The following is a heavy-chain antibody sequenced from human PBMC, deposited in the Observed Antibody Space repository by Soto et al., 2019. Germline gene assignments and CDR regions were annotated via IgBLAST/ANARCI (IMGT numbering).Heavy chain of an antibody. D-gene: IGHD6-13*01. V-gene: IGHV3-23*01. Sequence: EVQLLESGGALVPPGGSLRLSCAASGFSFNNYIMNWVRQAPGKGLEWVSGISDTGGSTDYADSVKGRFTISRDNSKKPLFLQMNRLRAADTAMYYWAKAGANSSTWHSNGVDPWGQGTGVTVSS. J-gene: IGHJ5*02. CDR1: GFSFNNYI. CDR2: ISDTGGST. CDR3: AKAGANSSTWHSNGVDP.